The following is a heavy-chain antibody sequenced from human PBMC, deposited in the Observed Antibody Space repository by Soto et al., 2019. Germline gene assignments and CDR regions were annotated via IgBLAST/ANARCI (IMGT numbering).Heavy chain of an antibody. V-gene: IGHV1-2*04. CDR3: ARDLFAVVAAMGYYYGMDV. CDR1: GYTFTGYY. CDR2: INPNSGGT. J-gene: IGHJ6*02. Sequence: ASVKVSCKASGYTFTGYYMHWVRQAPGQGLEWMGWINPNSGGTNYAQKFQGWVTMTRDTSISTAYMELSRLRSDDTAVYYCARDLFAVVAAMGYYYGMDVWGQGTTVTVSS. D-gene: IGHD2-15*01.